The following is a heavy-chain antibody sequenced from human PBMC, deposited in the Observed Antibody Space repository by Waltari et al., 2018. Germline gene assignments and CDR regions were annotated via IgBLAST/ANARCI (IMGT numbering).Heavy chain of an antibody. CDR1: GGSISSHY. Sequence: QVQLQESGPALVKPSETLSLTCTVSGGSISSHYWSWIRQPPGKGLEWIGYIYYSGSTNYNPSLKSRVTISVDTSKNQFSLKLSSVTAADTAVYYCARVTAVEYYFDYWGQGTLVTVSS. J-gene: IGHJ4*02. CDR2: IYYSGST. D-gene: IGHD6-19*01. V-gene: IGHV4-59*11. CDR3: ARVTAVEYYFDY.